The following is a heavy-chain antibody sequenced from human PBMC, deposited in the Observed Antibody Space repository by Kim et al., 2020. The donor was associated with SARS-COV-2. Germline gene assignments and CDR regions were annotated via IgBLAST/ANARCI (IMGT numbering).Heavy chain of an antibody. J-gene: IGHJ4*02. Sequence: YADSVKGRFTVARDNSEKAVYLQMNSLRAEDTAVYYGARDRAARLFDYWGQGSLVTVSS. D-gene: IGHD6-6*01. CDR3: ARDRAARLFDY. V-gene: IGHV3-23*01.